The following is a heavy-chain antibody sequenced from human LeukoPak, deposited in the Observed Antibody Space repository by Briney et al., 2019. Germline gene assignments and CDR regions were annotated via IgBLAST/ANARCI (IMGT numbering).Heavy chain of an antibody. J-gene: IGHJ5*01. V-gene: IGHV3-74*03. CDR1: GFPLNTYW. D-gene: IGHD4-23*01. Sequence: GGSLRLSCAASGFPLNTYWMHWVRQAPGKGLVWVSRVNTEGTTTEYADPVKGRFTISRDTAKNTLYLQMSSLRDEDTAVYFCTRGTHLGNSYNWLDSWGEGTLVTVSS. CDR3: TRGTHLGNSYNWLDS. CDR2: VNTEGTTT.